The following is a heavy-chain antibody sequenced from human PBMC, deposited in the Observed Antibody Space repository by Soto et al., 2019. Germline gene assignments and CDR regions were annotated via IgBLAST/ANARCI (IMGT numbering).Heavy chain of an antibody. V-gene: IGHV1-18*01. Sequence: QVPLVQPGAEVKKPGASVKISCKASGYTFTRYGINLVRQAPGQGLEWMGWISAYSDSPNYAPNYAQKFRDTVTLTTDTSTSTAYLELRSLKPDDTAVYYCVRDWYCSGGRCSDCFDPWGQGTLVTVSP. CDR2: ISAYSDSPNYAP. J-gene: IGHJ5*02. CDR1: GYTFTRYG. CDR3: VRDWYCSGGRCSDCFDP. D-gene: IGHD2-15*01.